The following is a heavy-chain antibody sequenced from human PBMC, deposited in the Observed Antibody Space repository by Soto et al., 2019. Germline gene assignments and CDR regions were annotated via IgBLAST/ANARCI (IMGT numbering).Heavy chain of an antibody. CDR2: INHSENT. D-gene: IGHD5-12*01. CDR1: GYSISSGYH. J-gene: IGHJ4*02. CDR3: AGRYSTTHRSFYY. V-gene: IGHV4-38-2*01. Sequence: SETLSLTCAVSGYSISSGYHWGCIRQPTGKGLEWMGIINHSENTYYNPSLKSRVTMSVDTSKNQFSLNLGSVTAADTAIYYCAGRYSTTHRSFYYWGQGALVTVSS.